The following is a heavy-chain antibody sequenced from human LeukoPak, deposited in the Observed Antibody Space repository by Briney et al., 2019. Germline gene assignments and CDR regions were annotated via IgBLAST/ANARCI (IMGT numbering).Heavy chain of an antibody. V-gene: IGHV1-18*01. CDR3: ARIRAFGGVIANYYDSSGYPFDFDY. Sequence: ASVKVSCKASGYTFTSYGISWVRQAPGQGLEWMGWISAYNGNKNYPHKLKGRVTMTTATSRSTAYTELRSLRSDDTAVYYCARIRAFGGVIANYYDSSGYPFDFDYWGQGTLVTVSS. CDR2: ISAYNGNK. D-gene: IGHD3-22*01. CDR1: GYTFTSYG. J-gene: IGHJ4*02.